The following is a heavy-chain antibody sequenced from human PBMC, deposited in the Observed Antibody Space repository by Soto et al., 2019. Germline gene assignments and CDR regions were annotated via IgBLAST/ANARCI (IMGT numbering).Heavy chain of an antibody. D-gene: IGHD4-17*01. CDR3: ARHNPDYGDYIPYYYGMDV. CDR1: GYTFTGYY. J-gene: IGHJ6*02. Sequence: QVQLVQSGAEVKKPGASVKVSCKASGYTFTGYYMHWVRQAPGQGLEWMGWINPNSGGTNYAQKFQGRVTMTRDTSISTAYMELSRLRSDDTAVYYCARHNPDYGDYIPYYYGMDVWGQGTTVTVSS. CDR2: INPNSGGT. V-gene: IGHV1-2*02.